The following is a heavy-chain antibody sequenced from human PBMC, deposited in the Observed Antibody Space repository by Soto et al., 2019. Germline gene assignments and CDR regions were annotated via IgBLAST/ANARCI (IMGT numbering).Heavy chain of an antibody. CDR3: ARRPDYGDKYNWFDP. CDR2: IYYSGST. J-gene: IGHJ5*02. V-gene: IGHV4-39*01. CDR1: GGSISSSSYY. Sequence: QLQLQESGPGQVKPSETLSLTCTVSGGSISSSSYYWGWIRQPPGKGLEWIGSIYYSGSTYYNPSLKSRVTISVDTSKNQFSLKLSSVTAADPAVYYCARRPDYGDKYNWFDPWGQGTLVTVSS. D-gene: IGHD4-17*01.